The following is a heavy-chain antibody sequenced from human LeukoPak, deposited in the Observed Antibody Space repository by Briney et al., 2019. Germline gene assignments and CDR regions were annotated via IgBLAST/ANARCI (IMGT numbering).Heavy chain of an antibody. CDR1: GGSISGYY. CDR2: IYYSGST. Sequence: SETLSLTCTVSGGSISGYYWSWIRQPPGKGLEWIGYIYYSGSTNYNPSLKSRVTISVDTSKNQFSLKLSSVTAADTAVYYCARGISGYYYYYMDVWGKGTTVTVSS. CDR3: ARGISGYYYYYMDV. D-gene: IGHD2/OR15-2a*01. V-gene: IGHV4-59*01. J-gene: IGHJ6*03.